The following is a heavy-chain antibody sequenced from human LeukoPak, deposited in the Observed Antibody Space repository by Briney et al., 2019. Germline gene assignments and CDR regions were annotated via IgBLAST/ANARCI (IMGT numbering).Heavy chain of an antibody. V-gene: IGHV1-2*02. CDR3: VRVTHTWYYFVY. Sequence: VASVKDSCKASGYTFTNYYIHWVRQAPGQGLEWMGGINPNRGGTDYAQKFQGRVTLTRDTSITTAYMELNRLSPDDTAVYYCVRVTHTWYYFVYWGQGTLVTVCS. CDR2: INPNRGGT. CDR1: GYTFTNYY. J-gene: IGHJ4*02. D-gene: IGHD2-8*02.